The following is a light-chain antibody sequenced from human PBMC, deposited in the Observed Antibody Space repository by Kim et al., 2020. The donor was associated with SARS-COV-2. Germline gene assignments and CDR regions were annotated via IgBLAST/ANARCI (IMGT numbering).Light chain of an antibody. CDR1: QSVSSNF. J-gene: IGKJ1*01. Sequence: ENVLTQSPGTLSLSPGERATLSCRASQSVSSNFLAWYQQKAGQAPRLVIYSASSRASGIPDRFSGSGSGTDFTLTISTLEPEDFAVYCCQQYATSPGTFGQGTKVDIK. CDR3: QQYATSPGT. V-gene: IGKV3-20*01. CDR2: SAS.